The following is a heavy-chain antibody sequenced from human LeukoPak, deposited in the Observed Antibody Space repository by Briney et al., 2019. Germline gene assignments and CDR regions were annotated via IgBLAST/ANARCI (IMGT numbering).Heavy chain of an antibody. V-gene: IGHV4-61*02. Sequence: PSETLSLTCTVSGGSISSGSYYWSWIRQPAGKGLEWIGRIYTSGSTNYNPSLKSRVTISVDTSKNQFSPKLSSVTAADTAVYYCARDVPPMALRYFGDAFDIWGQGTMVTVSS. J-gene: IGHJ3*02. CDR2: IYTSGST. CDR3: ARDVPPMALRYFGDAFDI. D-gene: IGHD3-9*01. CDR1: GGSISSGSYY.